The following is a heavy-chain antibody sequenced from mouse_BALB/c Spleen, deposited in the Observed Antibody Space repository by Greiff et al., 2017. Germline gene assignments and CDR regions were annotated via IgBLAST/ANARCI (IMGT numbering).Heavy chain of an antibody. Sequence: VQLKESGAELVRPGALVKLSCKASGFNIKDYYMHWVKQRPEQGLEWIGWIDPENGNTIYDPKFQGKASITADTSSNTAYLQLSSLTSEDTAVYYCARGGRYFYAMDYWGQGTSVTVSS. J-gene: IGHJ4*01. CDR3: ARGGRYFYAMDY. CDR1: GFNIKDYY. CDR2: IDPENGNT. V-gene: IGHV14-1*02. D-gene: IGHD1-1*01.